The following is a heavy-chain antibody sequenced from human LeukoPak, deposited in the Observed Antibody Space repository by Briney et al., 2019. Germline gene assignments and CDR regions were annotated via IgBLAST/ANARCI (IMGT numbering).Heavy chain of an antibody. V-gene: IGHV3-7*01. J-gene: IGHJ4*02. CDR2: INQDGSQR. CDR3: ARDRGTLVRGVTDFDY. D-gene: IGHD3-10*01. CDR1: GFTFTSSY. Sequence: GGSLRLSCAASGFTFTSSYMSWVRQTPGRGLEWVANINQDGSQRSSVDSLKGRFTISRDNANNVLYLQMNSLRVEDTAVYYCARDRGTLVRGVTDFDYWGQGTLVTVSS.